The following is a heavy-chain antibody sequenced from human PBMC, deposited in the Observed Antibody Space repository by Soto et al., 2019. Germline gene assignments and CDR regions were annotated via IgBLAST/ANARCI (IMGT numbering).Heavy chain of an antibody. D-gene: IGHD2-8*01. CDR3: AGTNGYAAHYYYYYGMDV. CDR2: IIPIFGTA. J-gene: IGHJ6*02. CDR1: GGTFSSYA. Sequence: SVKVSCKASGGTFSSYAISWVRQAPGQGLEWMGGIIPIFGTANYAQKFQGRVTITADESTSTAYMELSSLRSEDTAVYYCAGTNGYAAHYYYYYGMDVWGQGTTVTAP. V-gene: IGHV1-69*13.